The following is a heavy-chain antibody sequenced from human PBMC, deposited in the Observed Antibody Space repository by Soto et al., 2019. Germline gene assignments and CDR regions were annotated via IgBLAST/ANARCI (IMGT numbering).Heavy chain of an antibody. V-gene: IGHV1-69*13. CDR1: GGTFSSYA. Sequence: SVKVSCKASGGTFSSYAISWVRQAPGQGLEWMGGIIPIFGKANYAQKFQGRVTITADESTSTAYKELSSLRSEDTAVYYCARDLPAAKHPYYYYGMDVWGQGTTVTVSS. CDR2: IIPIFGKA. J-gene: IGHJ6*02. D-gene: IGHD2-2*01. CDR3: ARDLPAAKHPYYYYGMDV.